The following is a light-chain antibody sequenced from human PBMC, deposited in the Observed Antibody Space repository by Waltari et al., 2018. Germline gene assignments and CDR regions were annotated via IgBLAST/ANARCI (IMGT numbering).Light chain of an antibody. Sequence: DIQMTQSPSSLSASVGDRATITCRASQSVSSFVNWYQQKPGNAPPLLIYAASSWESGVPARFSGSGSGTDFTLAISSLELEDFATYYCQQSYTVPITFGPGTKVDIK. J-gene: IGKJ3*01. CDR2: AAS. CDR3: QQSYTVPIT. V-gene: IGKV1-39*01. CDR1: QSVSSF.